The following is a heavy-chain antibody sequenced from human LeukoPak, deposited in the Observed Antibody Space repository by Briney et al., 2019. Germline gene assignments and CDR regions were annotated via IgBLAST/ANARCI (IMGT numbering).Heavy chain of an antibody. CDR2: INSGSSDK. CDR3: ARDTYEPGLIDF. Sequence: GGSLRLSCAASGFTFSLYAMNWVRQAPGKGLEWVPYINSGSSDKHYTESVRGRFTISRDNAKKTLYLQMNSLRAEDTAVYFCARDTYEPGLIDFWGQGTLVSVSS. J-gene: IGHJ4*02. CDR1: GFTFSLYA. V-gene: IGHV3-21*05. D-gene: IGHD3-3*01.